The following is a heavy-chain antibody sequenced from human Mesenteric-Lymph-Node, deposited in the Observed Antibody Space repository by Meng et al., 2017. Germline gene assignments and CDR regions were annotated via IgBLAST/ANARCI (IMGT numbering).Heavy chain of an antibody. CDR3: AHLTGYSSSWYSNYYYYGMDV. D-gene: IGHD6-13*01. CDR2: INWNGGST. CDR1: GFTFDDYG. Sequence: GESLKISCSASGFTFDDYGMSWVRQAPGKGLEWVSGINWNGGSTGYADSVKGRFTISRDNSKNTLYLQMNSLRAEDTAVYYCAHLTGYSSSWYSNYYYYGMDVWGQGTTVTVSS. V-gene: IGHV3-20*04. J-gene: IGHJ6*02.